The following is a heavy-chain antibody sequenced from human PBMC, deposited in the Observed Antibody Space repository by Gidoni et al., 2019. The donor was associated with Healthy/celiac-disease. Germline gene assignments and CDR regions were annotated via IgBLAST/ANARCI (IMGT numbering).Heavy chain of an antibody. CDR2: INADNGNT. CDR3: ARGKTAFNI. V-gene: IGHV1-3*01. J-gene: IGHJ3*02. CDR1: GYTFTSYT. Sequence: QVQLVQSGAEVKKPGASVKVSCKASGYTFTSYTIHWVSQAPGQRLKWMGCINADNGNTKYSQKFQGRVTITSDTSASIAYMDLSSLTSEDTAVYYCARGKTAFNIWGQGTMVTVSS.